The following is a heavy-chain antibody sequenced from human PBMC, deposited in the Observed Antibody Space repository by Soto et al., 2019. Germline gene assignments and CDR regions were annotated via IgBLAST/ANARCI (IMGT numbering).Heavy chain of an antibody. CDR1: GYSISSGYY. CDR3: ARAEVTNWFDP. CDR2: IYHSGST. V-gene: IGHV4-38-2*01. J-gene: IGHJ5*02. Sequence: ETLSLTCAVSGYSISSGYYWGWIRQPPGKGLEWIGSIYHSGSTYYNPSLKSRVTISVDTSKNQFSLKLSSVTAADTAVYYCARAEVTNWFDPWGQGTLVTVSS.